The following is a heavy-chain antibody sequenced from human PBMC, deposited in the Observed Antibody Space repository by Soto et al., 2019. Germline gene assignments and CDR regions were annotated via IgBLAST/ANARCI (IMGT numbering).Heavy chain of an antibody. J-gene: IGHJ4*02. CDR2: IHIDGNT. CDR1: GFSVSNNH. CDR3: ARDGSGPFGY. V-gene: IGHV3-53*01. Sequence: GGSLRLSCAASGFSVSNNHMSWVRQAPGKGLEWVSLIHIDGNTYYTDAVKGRFTISRDYSKNTLFLQMNNLRAEDTALYYCARDGSGPFGYSGQGTQVTVSS. D-gene: IGHD2-15*01.